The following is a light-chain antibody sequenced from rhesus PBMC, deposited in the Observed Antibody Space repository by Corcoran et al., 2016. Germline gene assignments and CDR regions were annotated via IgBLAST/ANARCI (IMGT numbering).Light chain of an antibody. CDR1: QDISRF. V-gene: IGKV1-37*01. CDR2: YAS. Sequence: DIQMTQSPSSVSASVGDRVTITCRASQDISRFLAWYQQKPGKAPKFLIYYASTLETGVPSRFSGSGSGVEFTLTINSLQPEDFATYYCRQYGSLPYTFGQGTKVDIK. J-gene: IGKJ2*01. CDR3: RQYGSLPYT.